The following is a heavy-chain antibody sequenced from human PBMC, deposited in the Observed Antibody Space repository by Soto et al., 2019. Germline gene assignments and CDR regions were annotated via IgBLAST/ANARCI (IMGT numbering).Heavy chain of an antibody. V-gene: IGHV5-10-1*01. CDR1: GYSFTSYW. CDR3: AXXXXXXGPIDY. CDR2: IDPSDSYT. J-gene: IGHJ4*02. Sequence: EVQLVQSGAEVKKPGESLRISCKGSGYSFTSYWISWVRQMPGKGLEWMGRIDPSDSYTNYSPSFQGHVTISADKSISTAYLQWSSLKASDTAXXXXAXXXXXXGPIDYWGQGTLVTVSS.